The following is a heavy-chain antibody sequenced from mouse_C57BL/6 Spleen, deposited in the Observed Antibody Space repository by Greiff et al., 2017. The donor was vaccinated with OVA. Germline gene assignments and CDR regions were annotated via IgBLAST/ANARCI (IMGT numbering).Heavy chain of an antibody. J-gene: IGHJ2*01. Sequence: VKLQESGAELVRPGASVTLSCKASGYTFTDYEMHWVKQTPVHGLEWIGAIDPETGGTAYNQKFKGKAILTADKSSSTAYMELRSLTSEDSAVYYCTRWDFITTVDDYWGQGTTLTVSS. CDR2: IDPETGGT. V-gene: IGHV1-15*01. D-gene: IGHD1-1*01. CDR3: TRWDFITTVDDY. CDR1: GYTFTDYE.